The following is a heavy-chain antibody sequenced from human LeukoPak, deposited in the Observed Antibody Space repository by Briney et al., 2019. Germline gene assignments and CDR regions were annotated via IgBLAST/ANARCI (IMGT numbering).Heavy chain of an antibody. V-gene: IGHV3-21*01. D-gene: IGHD3-10*01. Sequence: PGGSLRLSCAASGFTFSSYSMNWVRQAPGKGLEWVSYISSSSSYIYYADSVKGRFTISRDNAKNSLYLQMNSLRAEDTAVYYCARDCGMVRGIKNYYGMDVWGQGTTVTVSS. CDR2: ISSSSSYI. CDR3: ARDCGMVRGIKNYYGMDV. CDR1: GFTFSSYS. J-gene: IGHJ6*02.